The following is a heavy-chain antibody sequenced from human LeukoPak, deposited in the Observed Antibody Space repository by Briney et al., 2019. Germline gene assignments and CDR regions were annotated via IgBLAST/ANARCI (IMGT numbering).Heavy chain of an antibody. CDR2: INHSGST. D-gene: IGHD3-22*01. J-gene: IGHJ3*02. CDR1: GGSFSGFY. V-gene: IGHV4-34*01. CDR3: ARRPHVDYYDSSGYLGDAFDI. Sequence: PSETLSLTCAVYGGSFSGFYWSWTRQPPGKGLEWIGEINHSGSTKYNPSLKSRVTTPIDTSKNQFSLKLSSVTAADTAVYYCARRPHVDYYDSSGYLGDAFDIWGQGTMVTVSA.